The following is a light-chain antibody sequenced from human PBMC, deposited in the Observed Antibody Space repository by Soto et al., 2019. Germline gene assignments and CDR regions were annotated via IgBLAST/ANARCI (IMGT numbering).Light chain of an antibody. Sequence: QSVLTQPASVSGSPGQSITISCTGTSSDVGGYDYVSWYQLHPGKAPKLMIYEVTNRPSGVSDRFSGSKSGNTASLTISGLQAEDEADYYCSSYIPTSVLYVFGTGTKVTVL. CDR2: EVT. V-gene: IGLV2-14*01. CDR3: SSYIPTSVLYV. J-gene: IGLJ1*01. CDR1: SSDVGGYDY.